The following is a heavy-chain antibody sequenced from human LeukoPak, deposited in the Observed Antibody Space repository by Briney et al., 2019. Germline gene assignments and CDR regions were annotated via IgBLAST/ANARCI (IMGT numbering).Heavy chain of an antibody. CDR2: IYPGDSDT. D-gene: IGHD1-26*01. V-gene: IGHV5-51*01. J-gene: IGHJ4*02. CDR3: ARRLGSGSYGLDY. Sequence: AGESLKISCKGPGYRFTSYWIGRVRQMPGKGLEWRGIIYPGDSDTRYSPSFQGQVTIPADKSISTASLQWSGLEARGTASYDCARRLGSGSYGLDYWGQGTLVTVSS. CDR1: GYRFTSYW.